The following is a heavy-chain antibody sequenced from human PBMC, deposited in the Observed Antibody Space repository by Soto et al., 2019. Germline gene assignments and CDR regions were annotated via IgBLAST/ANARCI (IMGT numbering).Heavy chain of an antibody. CDR3: ASSKDIVVVPAATSLYREQWLEPFDP. D-gene: IGHD2-2*01. V-gene: IGHV4-4*02. J-gene: IGHJ5*02. CDR1: GGSISSSNW. Sequence: QVQLQESGPGLVKPSGTLSLTCAVSGGSISSSNWWSWVRQPPGKGLEWIGEIYHSGSTNYNPSLKSRVTISVDKSKNQFSLKLSSVTAADTAVYYCASSKDIVVVPAATSLYREQWLEPFDPWGQGTLVTVSS. CDR2: IYHSGST.